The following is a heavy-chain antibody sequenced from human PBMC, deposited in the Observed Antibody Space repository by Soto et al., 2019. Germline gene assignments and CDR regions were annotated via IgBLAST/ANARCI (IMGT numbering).Heavy chain of an antibody. Sequence: PSETLSLTCTVSGGSISSGGYYWSWIRQHPGKGLEWIGYIYYSGSTYYNPSLKSRVTISVDTSKNQFSLKLSSVTAADTAVYYCARAPSIVATMFDYWGQGTQVTVSS. J-gene: IGHJ4*02. CDR3: ARAPSIVATMFDY. V-gene: IGHV4-31*03. D-gene: IGHD5-12*01. CDR2: IYYSGST. CDR1: GGSISSGGYY.